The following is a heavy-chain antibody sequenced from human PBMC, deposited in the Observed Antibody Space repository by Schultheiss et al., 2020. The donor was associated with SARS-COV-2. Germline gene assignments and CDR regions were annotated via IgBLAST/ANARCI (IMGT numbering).Heavy chain of an antibody. Sequence: GGSLRLSCAASGFTFSSYAMHWVRQAPGKGLEYVSAISSNGGSTYYANSVKGRFTISRDNSKNTLYLQMGSLRAEDMAVYYCARVSSSRTHINYYYYGMDVWGQGTTVTVSS. CDR1: GFTFSSYA. V-gene: IGHV3-64*01. D-gene: IGHD6-13*01. CDR3: ARVSSSRTHINYYYYGMDV. CDR2: ISSNGGST. J-gene: IGHJ6*02.